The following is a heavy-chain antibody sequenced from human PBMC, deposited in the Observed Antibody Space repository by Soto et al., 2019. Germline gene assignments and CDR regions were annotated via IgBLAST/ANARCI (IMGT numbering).Heavy chain of an antibody. J-gene: IGHJ4*02. V-gene: IGHV1-69*12. CDR3: ARHRATGTTTGMDY. D-gene: IGHD1-1*01. Sequence: QVQLVQSGAEVKKPASSVKVSCKASGGPFNNYGISWVRQAPGQGLEWMGGIVPVFGTTNYAQKFQGRVTITADEYTSTVYMELSSLRSEDTAVYYCARHRATGTTTGMDYWGQGTLVTVSS. CDR2: IVPVFGTT. CDR1: GGPFNNYG.